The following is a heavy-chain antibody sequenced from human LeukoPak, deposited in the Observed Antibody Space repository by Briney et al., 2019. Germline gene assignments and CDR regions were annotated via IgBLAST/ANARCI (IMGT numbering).Heavy chain of an antibody. Sequence: PGGSLRLSCAASGFTFSSYAMSWVRQAPGKGLEWVSTISSSGVNTYYADSVKGRFTIYRDNSGNTLYMQMNSLRLEDTAIYYCAKLLAVAGIDYWGQGTLVTVSS. CDR2: ISSSGVNT. CDR3: AKLLAVAGIDY. D-gene: IGHD6-19*01. J-gene: IGHJ4*02. V-gene: IGHV3-23*01. CDR1: GFTFSSYA.